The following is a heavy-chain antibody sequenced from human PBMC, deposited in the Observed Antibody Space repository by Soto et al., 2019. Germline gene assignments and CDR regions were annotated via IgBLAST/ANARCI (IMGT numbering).Heavy chain of an antibody. Sequence: GGSLRLSCAASGFTFSSYAMSWVRQAPGKGLEWVSSISNSGGSTYYADSVKGRFTISRDNSKSTLYLQINSLRAEDTAVYYCAKNEVELRGRTFDHYYGMDVWGKGTTVTVSS. CDR3: AKNEVELRGRTFDHYYGMDV. J-gene: IGHJ6*04. CDR2: ISNSGGST. D-gene: IGHD1-7*01. CDR1: GFTFSSYA. V-gene: IGHV3-23*01.